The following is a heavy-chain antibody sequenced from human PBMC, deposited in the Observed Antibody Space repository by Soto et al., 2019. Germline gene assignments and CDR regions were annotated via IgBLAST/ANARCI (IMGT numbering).Heavy chain of an antibody. Sequence: QITLKESGPTRVKPTQTLTLTCSFSGFSLSTTGVGVGWIRQSPGKALEWLAIIYWDNDKRYSPSLKSRVTTTKDSSKNQVVLTVTNMDPVDTGTYYCARSLWFGELHWGQGALVTVSS. CDR1: GFSLSTTGVG. CDR2: IYWDNDK. CDR3: ARSLWFGELH. J-gene: IGHJ4*02. V-gene: IGHV2-5*02. D-gene: IGHD3-10*01.